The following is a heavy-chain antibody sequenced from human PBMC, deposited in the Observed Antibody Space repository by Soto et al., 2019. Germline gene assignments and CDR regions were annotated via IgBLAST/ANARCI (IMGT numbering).Heavy chain of an antibody. CDR2: ISACNGNT. CDR1: GYTFTSYG. V-gene: IGHV1-18*01. Sequence: QVQLVQSGAEVKKPGASVTVSCKASGYTFTSYGISWVRQAPGQGLEWVGWISACNGNTNYAHKLQGRVTMTTDTSPSTAYMELRSLRSDDTAVYSCTRGGSWNYVYGMEVLGQGTTVTVSS. CDR3: TRGGSWNYVYGMEV. J-gene: IGHJ6*02. D-gene: IGHD1-7*01.